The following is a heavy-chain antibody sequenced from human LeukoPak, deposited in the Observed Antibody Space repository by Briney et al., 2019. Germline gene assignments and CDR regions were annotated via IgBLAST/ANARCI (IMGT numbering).Heavy chain of an antibody. V-gene: IGHV3-30*18. CDR3: AKSNGYCSGGNCYSSY. CDR1: GFTFSDYG. D-gene: IGHD2-15*01. J-gene: IGHJ4*02. CDR2: ISYDGKNQ. Sequence: GRSLRLSCAASGFTFSDYGMHWVRQAPGKGLEWVAVISYDGKNQYYADSVKGRFTISRDSSKNTLYLQMNSLRVEDTAVYYCAKSNGYCSGGNCYSSYWGQGTLVTVSS.